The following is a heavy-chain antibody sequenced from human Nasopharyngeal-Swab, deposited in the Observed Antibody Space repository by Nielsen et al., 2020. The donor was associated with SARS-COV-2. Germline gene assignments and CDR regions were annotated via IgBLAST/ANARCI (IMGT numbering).Heavy chain of an antibody. CDR2: ILYDGSNK. V-gene: IGHV3-30*03. Sequence: GESLKISCAASGFTFSSYGMHWVRQAPGKGLEWVAVILYDGSNKYYADSVKGRFTISRDNSKNTLYLQMNSLRAEDTAVYYCAHNRIGYYYYMDVWGKGTTVTVSS. J-gene: IGHJ6*03. CDR3: AHNRIGYYYYMDV. CDR1: GFTFSSYG. D-gene: IGHD1-1*01.